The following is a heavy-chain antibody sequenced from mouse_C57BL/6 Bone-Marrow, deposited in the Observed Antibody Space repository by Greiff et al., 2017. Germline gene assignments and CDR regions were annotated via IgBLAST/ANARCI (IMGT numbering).Heavy chain of an antibody. CDR1: GYTFTSYW. V-gene: IGHV1-69*01. CDR3: ARGDYYYGSSPYAKDY. Sequence: QVQLQQPGAELVMPGASVKLSCKASGYTFTSYWMHWVKQRPGQGLEWIGEIDPSDSYTNYNQKFKGKSTLTVDKSSSTAYMQLSSLTSEDSAVYYCARGDYYYGSSPYAKDYWGQGTSVTVSS. CDR2: IDPSDSYT. D-gene: IGHD1-1*01. J-gene: IGHJ4*01.